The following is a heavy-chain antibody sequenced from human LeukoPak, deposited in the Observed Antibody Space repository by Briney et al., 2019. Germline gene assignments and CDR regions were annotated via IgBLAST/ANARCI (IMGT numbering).Heavy chain of an antibody. Sequence: PSETLSLTCTVSGGSITSGGYYWSWIRQPPGKGLEWIGYIYYSGSTNYNPSLKSRVTISVDTSKNQFSLKLSSVTAADTAVYYCARDLGYCSGGICYNWFDPWGQGTLVTVSS. J-gene: IGHJ5*02. D-gene: IGHD2-15*01. CDR2: IYYSGST. CDR3: ARDLGYCSGGICYNWFDP. CDR1: GGSITSGGYY. V-gene: IGHV4-61*08.